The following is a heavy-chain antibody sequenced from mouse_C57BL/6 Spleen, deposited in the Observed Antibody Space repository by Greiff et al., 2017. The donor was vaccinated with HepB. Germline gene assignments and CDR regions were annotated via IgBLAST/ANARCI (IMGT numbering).Heavy chain of an antibody. CDR3: ARDHYYGSSLFDY. J-gene: IGHJ2*01. CDR2: ISSGSSTI. D-gene: IGHD1-1*01. Sequence: EVQVVESGGGLVKPGGSLKLSCAASGFTFSDYGMHWVRQAPEKGLEWVAYISSGSSTIYYADTVKGRFTISRDNAKNTLFLQMTSLRSEDTAMYYCARDHYYGSSLFDYWGQGTTLTVSS. V-gene: IGHV5-17*01. CDR1: GFTFSDYG.